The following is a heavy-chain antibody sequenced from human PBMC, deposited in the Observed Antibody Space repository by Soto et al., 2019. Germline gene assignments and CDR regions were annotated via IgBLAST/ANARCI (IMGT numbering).Heavy chain of an antibody. D-gene: IGHD1-26*01. CDR2: VNQDGTKK. CDR1: GFSFSIYG. J-gene: IGHJ4*02. Sequence: PGGSLRLACAASGFSFSIYGMHWVRQAPGKGLEWVAHVNQDGTKKYYMDSVKGRFTISRDNAKNSLYLQMDSLRAGDTAMYYCSGGAGDAFWGQGTLVTVSS. V-gene: IGHV3-7*04. CDR3: SGGAGDAF.